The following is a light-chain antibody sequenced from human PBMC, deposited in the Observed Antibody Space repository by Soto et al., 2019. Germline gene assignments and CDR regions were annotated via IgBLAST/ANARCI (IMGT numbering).Light chain of an antibody. Sequence: QSALTQPRSVSGSPGRSVTISCTGASSDVGGYNYVSWYQQHPGKVPKLMIYDVTKRPSGVPDRFSGSKSGNTASLTISGLQADDEADYYCISYAGDSTFYVFGSGTKVTVL. CDR1: SSDVGGYNY. CDR2: DVT. J-gene: IGLJ1*01. CDR3: ISYAGDSTFYV. V-gene: IGLV2-11*01.